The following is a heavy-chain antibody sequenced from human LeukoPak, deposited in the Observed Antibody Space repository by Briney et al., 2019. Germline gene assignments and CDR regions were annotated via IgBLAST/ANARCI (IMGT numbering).Heavy chain of an antibody. V-gene: IGHV3-23*01. Sequence: GGSLRLSCAASGFTFSSYAMTWVRQAPGKGLEWVSAISGTGDSTYYADSVKGRFTISRDNSKNTLYLQMNSLRAEDTAVYYCARGGSYLSAFDIWGQGTMVTVSS. CDR1: GFTFSSYA. J-gene: IGHJ3*02. CDR2: ISGTGDST. CDR3: ARGGSYLSAFDI. D-gene: IGHD1-26*01.